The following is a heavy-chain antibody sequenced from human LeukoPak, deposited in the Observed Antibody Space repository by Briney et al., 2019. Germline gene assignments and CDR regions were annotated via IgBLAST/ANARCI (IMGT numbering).Heavy chain of an antibody. Sequence: SETLSLTCTVSGYSISSGYYWGWIRQPPGKGLEGIGSIYHSGSTYYNPSLKSRVTISVDTSKNQFSLKLSSVTAADTAVYYCARAPPVTHYYYYMDVWGKGTTVTVSS. CDR2: IYHSGST. J-gene: IGHJ6*03. CDR1: GYSISSGYY. CDR3: ARAPPVTHYYYYMDV. V-gene: IGHV4-38-2*02. D-gene: IGHD2-21*02.